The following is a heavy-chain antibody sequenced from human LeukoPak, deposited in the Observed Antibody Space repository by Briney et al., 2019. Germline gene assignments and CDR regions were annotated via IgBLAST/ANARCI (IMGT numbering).Heavy chain of an antibody. J-gene: IGHJ4*02. Sequence: GGTLRLSCAASGFTFSNSGVSWVRQAPGKGLEWVSYISSSSTTIYYADSVKGRFTISRDNAKNSLYLQMNSLRAEDTAVYYCARVLHKRNYDSSVYYGYWGQGTLVTVSS. CDR1: GFTFSNSG. D-gene: IGHD3-22*01. V-gene: IGHV3-48*01. CDR2: ISSSSTTI. CDR3: ARVLHKRNYDSSVYYGY.